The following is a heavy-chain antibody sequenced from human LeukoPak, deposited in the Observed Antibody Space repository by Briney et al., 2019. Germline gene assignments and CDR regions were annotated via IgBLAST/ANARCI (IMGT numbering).Heavy chain of an antibody. CDR3: ARDSQDSYYFDY. CDR2: IYYSGST. D-gene: IGHD5-18*01. CDR1: GGSISSYY. Sequence: NPSETLSLTCTVSGGSISSYYWSWIRQPPGKGLEWIGYIYYSGSTNYNPSLKSRVTISVDTSKNQFSLKVSSVTAADTAVYYCARDSQDSYYFDYWGQGTLVTVSS. V-gene: IGHV4-59*01. J-gene: IGHJ4*02.